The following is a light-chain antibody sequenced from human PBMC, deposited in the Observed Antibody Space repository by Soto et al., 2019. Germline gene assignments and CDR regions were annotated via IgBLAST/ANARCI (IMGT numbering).Light chain of an antibody. CDR2: DVN. CDR3: SSYTTSSTWV. CDR1: SS. V-gene: IGLV2-14*01. Sequence: QSALTQPASVSGSPRQSITISCTGTSSVSWYQQHPGKAPKLIIYDVNNRPSGVSYRFSGSNSGNTASLTISGLQADDEADYYCSSYTTSSTWVLGGGTKLTVL. J-gene: IGLJ3*02.